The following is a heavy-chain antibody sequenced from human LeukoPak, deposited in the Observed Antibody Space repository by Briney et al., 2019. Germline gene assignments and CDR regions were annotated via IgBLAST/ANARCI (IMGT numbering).Heavy chain of an antibody. CDR2: ISSSDSTI. V-gene: IGHV3-48*03. CDR1: GFAFSSYE. D-gene: IGHD4-17*01. CDR3: ARVAINDYGDYFDY. J-gene: IGHJ4*02. Sequence: PGGSLRLSCAASGFAFSSYEMNWVRQAPGKGLGWVSYISSSDSTIYYADSVKGRFTISRDNAKNSLYLQMNSLRAEDTAVYYCARVAINDYGDYFDYWGQGTLVTVSS.